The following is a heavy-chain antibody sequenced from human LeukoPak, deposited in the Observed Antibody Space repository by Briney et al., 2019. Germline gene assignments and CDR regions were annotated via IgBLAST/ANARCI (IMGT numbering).Heavy chain of an antibody. CDR3: TMFSGSYATLNYYYYMDV. Sequence: GGSLRLSCAASGFTFSTSGMNWVRQASGKGLEWVGRIRSKANSYATAYAASVKGRFTISRDDSKNTAYLQMNSLKTEDTAVYYCTMFSGSYATLNYYYYMDVWGKGTTVTVSS. V-gene: IGHV3-73*01. J-gene: IGHJ6*03. CDR2: IRSKANSYAT. CDR1: GFTFSTSG. D-gene: IGHD1-26*01.